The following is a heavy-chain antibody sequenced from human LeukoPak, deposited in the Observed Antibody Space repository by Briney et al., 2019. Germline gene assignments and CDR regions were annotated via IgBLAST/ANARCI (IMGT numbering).Heavy chain of an antibody. CDR3: AKDRLRSYFDH. D-gene: IGHD4-17*01. V-gene: IGHV3-48*03. Sequence: PGGSLRLSCAASGFTFSSYEMNWVRQAPGKRLEWVSYISSRGSAIYYADSVKGRFTISRDNAKNSLYLQMNSLRAEDTAVYYCAKDRLRSYFDHWGQGTLVTVSS. J-gene: IGHJ4*02. CDR2: ISSRGSAI. CDR1: GFTFSSYE.